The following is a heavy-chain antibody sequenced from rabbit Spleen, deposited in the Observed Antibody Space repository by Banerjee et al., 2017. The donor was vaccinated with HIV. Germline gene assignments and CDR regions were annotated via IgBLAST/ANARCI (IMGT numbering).Heavy chain of an antibody. CDR1: GFSFSSSDY. J-gene: IGHJ6*01. V-gene: IGHV1S45*01. CDR2: INTGSSGYT. CDR3: ARDTSSSFSSYGMDL. D-gene: IGHD1-1*01. Sequence: QEQLVESGGGLVQPEGSLTLTCTASGFSFSSSDYMCWVRQAPGKGLEWIGCINTGSSGYTDYASWAKGRFTITRSTSLNTVTLQLNSLTAADTATYFCARDTSSSFSSYGMDLWGPGTLVTVS.